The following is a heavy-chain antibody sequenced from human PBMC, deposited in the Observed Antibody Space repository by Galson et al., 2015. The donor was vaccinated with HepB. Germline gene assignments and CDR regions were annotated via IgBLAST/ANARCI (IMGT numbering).Heavy chain of an antibody. D-gene: IGHD5-18*01. J-gene: IGHJ5*02. Sequence: SLRLSCAGSGFSFTDYDMNWVRQAPGKGLGWGSTISSGGGSVTYYADSEKGRFTISRDNSKNTLYLQMNSLRADDSAMYYCTKRVQLWAWGQGALVSVSS. CDR1: GFSFTDYD. CDR3: TKRVQLWA. CDR2: ISSGGGSVT. V-gene: IGHV3-23*01.